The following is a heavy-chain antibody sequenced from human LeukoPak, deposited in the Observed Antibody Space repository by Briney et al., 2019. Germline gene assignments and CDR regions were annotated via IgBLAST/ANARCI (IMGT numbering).Heavy chain of an antibody. CDR1: GFTFSSYG. CDR3: ARDARPRSGYDISYYYGMDV. CDR2: IWYDGSNK. J-gene: IGHJ6*02. V-gene: IGHV3-33*01. D-gene: IGHD3-9*01. Sequence: PGRSLRLSCAASGFTFSSYGMHWDRQAPGKGVEWVAVIWYDGSNKYYADSVKGRFTISRDNSKNTLYLQMNSLRAEATAVYYCARDARPRSGYDISYYYGMDVWGQGTTVTVSS.